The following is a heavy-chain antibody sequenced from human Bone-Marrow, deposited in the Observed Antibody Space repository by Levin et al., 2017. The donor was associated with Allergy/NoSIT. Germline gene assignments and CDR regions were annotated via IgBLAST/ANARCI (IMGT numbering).Heavy chain of an antibody. CDR2: ITRDSGTI. D-gene: IGHD3-16*01. CDR1: GFTFNTYD. J-gene: IGHJ3*01. CDR3: ARDRLGGAFDF. Sequence: GGSLRLSCEASGFTFNTYDMNWVRQVPGMGLEWVSFITRDSGTIYYADSVKGRFTISRDNAKNSLFLQMNSLRAEDTAVYYCARDRLGGAFDFWGQGTMVTVSS. V-gene: IGHV3-48*01.